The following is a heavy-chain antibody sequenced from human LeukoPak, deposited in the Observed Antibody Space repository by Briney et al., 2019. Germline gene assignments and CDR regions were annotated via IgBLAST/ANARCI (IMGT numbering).Heavy chain of an antibody. D-gene: IGHD3-22*01. CDR1: GGAISSYY. J-gene: IGHJ5*02. CDR2: IYTSGST. CDR3: ARVGDSSGYENWFDP. V-gene: IGHV4-4*07. Sequence: SETLSLTCTVSGGAISSYYWSWIRQPAGKGLQWIGRIYTSGSTNYNPSLESRVTMSVDTSSNQFSLKLSSVTAADTAVYYCARVGDSSGYENWFDPWGQGTLVTVSS.